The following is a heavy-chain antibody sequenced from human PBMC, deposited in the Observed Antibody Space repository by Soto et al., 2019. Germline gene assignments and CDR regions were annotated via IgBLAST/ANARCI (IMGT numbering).Heavy chain of an antibody. V-gene: IGHV3-23*01. J-gene: IGHJ5*02. CDR2: ISASGDRS. CDR3: ATDSPPILRYSHAP. Sequence: GGSLRLSCAPSGFRFTTYGMSWVRQAPGKGLECVSFISASGDRSYCADSVKGRFTISRDNYKNMWYLQMNSLRDADTAVYYCATDSPPILRYSHAPWRQGTLVTVSS. CDR1: GFRFTTYG. D-gene: IGHD3-9*01.